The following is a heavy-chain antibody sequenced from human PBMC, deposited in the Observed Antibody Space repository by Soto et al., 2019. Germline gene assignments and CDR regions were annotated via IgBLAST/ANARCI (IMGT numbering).Heavy chain of an antibody. D-gene: IGHD2-8*01. V-gene: IGHV5-10-1*01. Sequence: GESLKISCKGSGYSFTSYWISWVRQMPGKGLEWMGRIDPSDSYTNYSPSFQGHVTISADKSISTAYLQWSSLKASDTAMYYCARGQRYEGYCTNGVCPRLDYCGQGTLVTVSS. CDR1: GYSFTSYW. CDR2: IDPSDSYT. CDR3: ARGQRYEGYCTNGVCPRLDY. J-gene: IGHJ4*02.